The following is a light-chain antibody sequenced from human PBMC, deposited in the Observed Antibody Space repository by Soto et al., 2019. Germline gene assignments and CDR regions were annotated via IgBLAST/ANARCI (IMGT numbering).Light chain of an antibody. CDR3: QRYGSSRT. CDR1: QSVSSSY. CDR2: GAS. J-gene: IGKJ1*01. Sequence: EIVLTQSPGTLSLSPGERATLSCRASQSVSSSYLAWYQQKPGQAPRLLIYGASSRATGIPDRFSGSGSGTDFTLTISILEPEDFAVDYCQRYGSSRTFGQGTKVEIK. V-gene: IGKV3-20*01.